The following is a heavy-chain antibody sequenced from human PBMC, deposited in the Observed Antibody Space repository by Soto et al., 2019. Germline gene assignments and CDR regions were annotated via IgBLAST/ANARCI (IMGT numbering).Heavy chain of an antibody. CDR1: AYSITIISSY. V-gene: IGHV4-39*01. CDR3: ARHSIEVVWRGFDL. D-gene: IGHD2-21*01. Sequence: SDTLSLTCTFSAYSITIISSYWCCLRQPPGKCLQWIVSSSYNVSTFYNPSLKGRVAISSDTSKKQSSLQVTSVTAADTAVYYCARHSIEVVWRGFDLWGKGSTVNVSS. CDR2: SSYNVST. J-gene: IGHJ4*02.